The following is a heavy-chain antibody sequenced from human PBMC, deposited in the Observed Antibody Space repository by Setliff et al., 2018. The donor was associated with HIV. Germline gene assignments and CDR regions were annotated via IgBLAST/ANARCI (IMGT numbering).Heavy chain of an antibody. V-gene: IGHV4-4*07. CDR2: IHTSGNT. CDR1: GHSISGYY. J-gene: IGHJ3*02. D-gene: IGHD5-12*01. CDR3: ARDRIEFVAEDPHDVFDI. Sequence: PSETLSLTCSVSGHSISGYYRSWIRQPAGRGLEWIGRIHTSGNTNYNPSLRGRVTMSVDMSKNQFSLKLTSVSAADTAVYYCARDRIEFVAEDPHDVFDIWGRGTLVTVSS.